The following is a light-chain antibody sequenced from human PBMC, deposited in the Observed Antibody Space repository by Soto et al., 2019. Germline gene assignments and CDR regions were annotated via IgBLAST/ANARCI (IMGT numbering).Light chain of an antibody. CDR1: SSNIGSNT. CDR2: SNN. CDR3: AAWDDSLDVYV. Sequence: QSVLTQPPSASGTPGQRVTISCSGSSSNIGSNTVNWYQHLPGTAPKLLIYSNNQPPSGVPDRFSGSKSGTSASLAISGLQSEDEADYYCAAWDDSLDVYVFGTGTKLTVL. J-gene: IGLJ1*01. V-gene: IGLV1-44*01.